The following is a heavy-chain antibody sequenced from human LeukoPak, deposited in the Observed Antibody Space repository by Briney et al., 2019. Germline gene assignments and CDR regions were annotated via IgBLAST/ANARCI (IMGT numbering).Heavy chain of an antibody. V-gene: IGHV4-34*01. CDR3: ARRARYSSSWRGFDY. D-gene: IGHD6-13*01. J-gene: IGHJ4*02. Sequence: SETLSLTCAVYGGSFSGYYWSWIRQPPGKGLEWIGEINHSGSTNYNPSLKSRVTISVDTSKNQFSLKLSSVTAADTAVYYCARRARYSSSWRGFDYWGQGTLVTVSS. CDR2: INHSGST. CDR1: GGSFSGYY.